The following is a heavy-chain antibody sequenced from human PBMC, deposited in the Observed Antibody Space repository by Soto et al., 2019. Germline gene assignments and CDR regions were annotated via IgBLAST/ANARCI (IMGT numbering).Heavy chain of an antibody. CDR1: GVSISNDY. J-gene: IGHJ6*02. CDR3: ARGGNTALAYYYFGLEV. V-gene: IGHV4-59*01. Sequence: SSETLSLTCKVSGVSISNDYWTWIRQPPGKGLEWIGYIYYSGSTSYNPSLKSRVTISVDPSKNQFSLRLSSVTAADTAVYYCARGGNTALAYYYFGLEVWGQGTTVTVSS. CDR2: IYYSGST. D-gene: IGHD5-18*01.